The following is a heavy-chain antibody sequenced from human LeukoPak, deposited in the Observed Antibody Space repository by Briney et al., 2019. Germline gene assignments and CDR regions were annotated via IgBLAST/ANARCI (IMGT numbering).Heavy chain of an antibody. CDR3: ARGQGYSNDHYYYHYGMDV. D-gene: IGHD4-11*01. V-gene: IGHV1-2*02. J-gene: IGHJ6*02. CDR2: INPNSGGT. CDR1: GYAFTGYY. Sequence: ASVKVSCRASGYAFTGYYMHWVRQAPGQGLEWMGWINPNSGGTNYAQKFQGRVTMTRDTSTSTAYMELSSLRSDDTAVYYCARGQGYSNDHYYYHYGMDVWGQGTTVTVSS.